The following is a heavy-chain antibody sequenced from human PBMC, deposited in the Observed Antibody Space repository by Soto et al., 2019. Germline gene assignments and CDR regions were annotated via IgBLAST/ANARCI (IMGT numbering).Heavy chain of an antibody. Sequence: EVQLVESGGGLVQPGGSLKLSCAASGFTFSGSAMHWVRQASGKGLEWVGRIRSKANSYATAYAASVKGRFTISRDDSKNTAYLQMNSLKTEDTAVYYCTTGWIQLYEVDYWGQGTLVTVSS. CDR2: IRSKANSYAT. V-gene: IGHV3-73*02. D-gene: IGHD5-18*01. J-gene: IGHJ4*02. CDR1: GFTFSGSA. CDR3: TTGWIQLYEVDY.